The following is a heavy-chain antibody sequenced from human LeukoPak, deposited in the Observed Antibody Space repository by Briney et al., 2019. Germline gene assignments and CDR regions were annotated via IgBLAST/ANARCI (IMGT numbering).Heavy chain of an antibody. CDR3: ARGQLYYDSSGFDY. D-gene: IGHD3-22*01. Sequence: GGSLRLSCAASGFTFSSYSMNRVRQAPGKGLEWVSSISSSSSYIYYVDSVKGRFTISRDNAKNSLYLQMNSLRAEDTAVYYCARGQLYYDSSGFDYWGQGTLVTVSS. J-gene: IGHJ4*02. CDR1: GFTFSSYS. V-gene: IGHV3-21*01. CDR2: ISSSSSYI.